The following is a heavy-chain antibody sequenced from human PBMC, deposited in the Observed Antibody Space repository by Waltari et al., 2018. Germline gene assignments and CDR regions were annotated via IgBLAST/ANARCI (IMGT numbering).Heavy chain of an antibody. CDR3: ATYLGASLGTAAFDV. J-gene: IGHJ3*01. CDR2: MSYNGAT. D-gene: IGHD1-1*01. V-gene: IGHV4-39*01. CDR1: GGSITSNRHY. Sequence: QLQLQESGPGLVKPSETLSLTCSVSGGSITSNRHYWGWIRQPPGQGLEWIGTMSYNGATYSSPSLKSRVTISRDTSKNQLSRKLGSVTAADTAVYYCATYLGASLGTAAFDVWGQGTMVTVSS.